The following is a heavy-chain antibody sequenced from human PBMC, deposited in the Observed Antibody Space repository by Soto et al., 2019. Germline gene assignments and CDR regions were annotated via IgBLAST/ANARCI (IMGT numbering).Heavy chain of an antibody. CDR1: GGSISTYY. Sequence: SETLSLTCTVSGGSISTYYWNWIRQPPGKGLEWIGHIYNSGSTNYNPSLRSRVTISVDTSKNQFSLRLNSVTAADTAVCYCAKDGSGSYLNWFDPWGQGTLVTVSS. CDR3: AKDGSGSYLNWFDP. V-gene: IGHV4-59*01. D-gene: IGHD3-10*01. CDR2: IYNSGST. J-gene: IGHJ5*02.